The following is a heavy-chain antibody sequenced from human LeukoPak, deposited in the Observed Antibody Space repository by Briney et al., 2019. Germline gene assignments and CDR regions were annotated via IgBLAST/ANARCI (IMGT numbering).Heavy chain of an antibody. J-gene: IGHJ6*02. D-gene: IGHD1-26*01. CDR2: ISYDGSNK. CDR3: AKDGTPYHYGMDV. CDR1: GFTFSSYG. V-gene: IGHV3-30*18. Sequence: GGSLRLSCAASGFTFSSYGMHWVRQAPGKGLEWVAVISYDGSNKYYADSVKGRFTISRDNSKNTLYLQMNSLRAEDTAVYYCAKDGTPYHYGMDVWGQGTTVTVSS.